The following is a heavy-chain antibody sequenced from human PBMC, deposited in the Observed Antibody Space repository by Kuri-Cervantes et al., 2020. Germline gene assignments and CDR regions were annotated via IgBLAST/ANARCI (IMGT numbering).Heavy chain of an antibody. D-gene: IGHD3-10*01. CDR3: ARRGSSGDYFDF. CDR2: IYYSGST. CDR1: GGSVSSGSYY. Sequence: LRLSCTVSGGSVSSGSYYWSLIRQPPGKGLEWIGYIYYSGSTNYNPSLKSRVTISLDTSKNQFSLELTSVTAADTAVYYCARRGSSGDYFDFWGQGPLVTVSS. V-gene: IGHV4-61*01. J-gene: IGHJ4*02.